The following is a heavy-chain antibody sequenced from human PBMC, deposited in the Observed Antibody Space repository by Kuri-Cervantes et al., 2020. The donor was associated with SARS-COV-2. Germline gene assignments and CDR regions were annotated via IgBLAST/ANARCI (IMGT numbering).Heavy chain of an antibody. D-gene: IGHD3-10*01. CDR1: GFTSSSYS. V-gene: IGHV3-21*01. Sequence: AESLTLSCAVSGFTSSSYSMNWVRQAPGKGLEWVSSISSSSSYIYHADSGKGRFIIFRDNAKNSLDLQMNSLRAEDTAVYYCARDGWFGELNFHYYGMDVWGQGTTVTVSS. CDR2: ISSSSSYI. J-gene: IGHJ6*02. CDR3: ARDGWFGELNFHYYGMDV.